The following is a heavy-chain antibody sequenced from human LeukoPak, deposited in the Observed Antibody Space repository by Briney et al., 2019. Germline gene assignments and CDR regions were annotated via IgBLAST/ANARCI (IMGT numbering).Heavy chain of an antibody. Sequence: SETLTLTCSVSGDSITGHYLTWIRQPPGNGLEWIGYISHIGSTNYNPSLKSRVTISVDTSKNQFSLKLTSVTAADTALYYCARNRISINAVYMWGQGTVVTVSS. CDR3: ARNRISINAVYM. D-gene: IGHD1-14*01. J-gene: IGHJ3*02. CDR1: GDSITGHY. CDR2: ISHIGST. V-gene: IGHV4-59*11.